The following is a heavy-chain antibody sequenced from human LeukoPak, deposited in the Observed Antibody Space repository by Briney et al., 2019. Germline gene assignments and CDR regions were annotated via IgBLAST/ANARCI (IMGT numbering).Heavy chain of an antibody. D-gene: IGHD3-16*01. J-gene: IGHJ4*02. V-gene: IGHV4-39*01. CDR3: ARFFYYDASLPPY. Sequence: SETLSLTCSVSGGYISTSNYYWVWIRQPLGKGLEWIGTIYYSGRTYYNPSLQSRITISLDTSQNQLSLQVRSVTVVDTAVYYCARFFYYDASLPPYWGQGTLVTVSS. CDR1: GGYISTSNYY. CDR2: IYYSGRT.